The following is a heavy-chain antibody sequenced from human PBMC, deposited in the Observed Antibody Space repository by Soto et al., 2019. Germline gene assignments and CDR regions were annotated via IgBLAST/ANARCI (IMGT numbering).Heavy chain of an antibody. V-gene: IGHV1-2*04. CDR1: GYTFTGYY. Sequence: ASVKVSCKASGYTFTGYYMHWVRQAPGQGLEWMGWINPNSGGTNYAQKFQGWVTMTRDTSISTAYMELSRLRSDDTAVYYCARGDRSGENYYHYYMDVWGTGTTVTVSS. J-gene: IGHJ6*03. D-gene: IGHD3-10*01. CDR2: INPNSGGT. CDR3: ARGDRSGENYYHYYMDV.